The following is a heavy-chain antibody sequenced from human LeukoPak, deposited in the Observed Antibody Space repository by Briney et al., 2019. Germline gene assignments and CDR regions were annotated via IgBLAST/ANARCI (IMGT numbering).Heavy chain of an antibody. CDR1: GVTFSSYA. D-gene: IGHD2-2*01. J-gene: IGHJ3*02. CDR3: AKCGTTCYANAFYI. V-gene: IGHV3-23*01. CDR2: ISRSGGDT. Sequence: GGSLRLSCAASGVTFSSYAMTWVRQAPGKGLEWVSAISRSGGDTEYADSVKGRFTISRDNSKNTLYMQMNSLRAEDAAVYYCAKCGTTCYANAFYIWGQGTMVTVSS.